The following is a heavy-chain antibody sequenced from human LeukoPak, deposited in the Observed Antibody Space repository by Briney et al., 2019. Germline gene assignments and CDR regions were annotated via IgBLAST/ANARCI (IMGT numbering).Heavy chain of an antibody. J-gene: IGHJ4*02. Sequence: PSETLSLTCTVSGGSISSSSYYWGWIRQPPGKGLEWIGSIYYSGSTYYNPSLKSRVTISVDTSKNQFSLKLSSVTAADTAVYYCARSPSSSWYSFDYWGQGTLVTVSS. D-gene: IGHD6-13*01. V-gene: IGHV4-39*07. CDR1: GGSISSSSYY. CDR3: ARSPSSSWYSFDY. CDR2: IYYSGST.